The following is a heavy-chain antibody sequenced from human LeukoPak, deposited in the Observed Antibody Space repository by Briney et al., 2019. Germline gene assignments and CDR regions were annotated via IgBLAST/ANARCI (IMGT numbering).Heavy chain of an antibody. CDR3: ATRTIFGDY. CDR1: GFTFSSYA. D-gene: IGHD3-3*01. J-gene: IGHJ4*02. CDR2: ISGSGGSI. Sequence: GGSLRLSSAASGFTFSSYAMSWVRQAPGKGLEWVSAISGSGGSIYYADSVKGRFTISRDNSKNTLYLQMNSLRAEDTAVYYCATRTIFGDYWGQGTLVTVSS. V-gene: IGHV3-23*01.